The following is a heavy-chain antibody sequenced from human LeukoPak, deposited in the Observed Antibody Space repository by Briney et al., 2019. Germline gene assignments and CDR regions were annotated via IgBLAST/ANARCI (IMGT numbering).Heavy chain of an antibody. J-gene: IGHJ4*02. Sequence: ASVKVPCKASGYTFTSYGIGWVRQAPGQGLEWMGWISAYNGNTNYAQKFQGRVTMTTDTSTSTAYMELRSLRSDDTAVYYCARDSSGWSDYFDYWGQGTLVTVSS. CDR3: ARDSSGWSDYFDY. V-gene: IGHV1-18*01. D-gene: IGHD6-19*01. CDR1: GYTFTSYG. CDR2: ISAYNGNT.